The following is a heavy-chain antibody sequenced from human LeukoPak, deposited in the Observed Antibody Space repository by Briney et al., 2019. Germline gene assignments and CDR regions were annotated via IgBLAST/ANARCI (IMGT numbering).Heavy chain of an antibody. D-gene: IGHD5/OR15-5a*01. CDR3: ATIRVYLYYFDY. Sequence: ASVKVSCKASGYTFTGYYLHWVRQAPGQGLEWMGWINPNSGGTNYAQKFHGRVAMTRDTSISTAYMELSRLTSDDTAVYYCATIRVYLYYFDYSGQGALVTVSS. J-gene: IGHJ4*02. V-gene: IGHV1-2*02. CDR2: INPNSGGT. CDR1: GYTFTGYY.